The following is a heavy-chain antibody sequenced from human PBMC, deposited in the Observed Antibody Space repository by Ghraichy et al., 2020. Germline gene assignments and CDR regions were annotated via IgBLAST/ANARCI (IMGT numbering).Heavy chain of an antibody. CDR2: ISGSGGDI. J-gene: IGHJ6*02. CDR3: AKGTSWILGPKDYGMDV. V-gene: IGHV3-23*01. Sequence: GESLNISCAASRFTFSSYAMTWVRQAPGKGLEWVSSISGSGGDIYYADSVKGRFTISRDNSRNRLYLQMNSLRAEDTAIYYCAKGTSWILGPKDYGMDVWGQGTTVTVSS. CDR1: RFTFSSYA. D-gene: IGHD2-2*03.